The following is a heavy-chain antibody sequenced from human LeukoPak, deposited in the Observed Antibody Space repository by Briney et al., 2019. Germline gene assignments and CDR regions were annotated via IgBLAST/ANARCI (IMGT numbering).Heavy chain of an antibody. Sequence: PGGSLRLSCAASGFTFSDYYMSWIRQAPGKGLEWVSYISSSGSTIYYADSVKGRFTISRDNAKNSLYLQMNSLRAEDTAVYYCAKDSSGYPTENWFDPWGQGTLVTVSS. V-gene: IGHV3-11*04. CDR2: ISSSGSTI. J-gene: IGHJ5*02. D-gene: IGHD3-22*01. CDR1: GFTFSDYY. CDR3: AKDSSGYPTENWFDP.